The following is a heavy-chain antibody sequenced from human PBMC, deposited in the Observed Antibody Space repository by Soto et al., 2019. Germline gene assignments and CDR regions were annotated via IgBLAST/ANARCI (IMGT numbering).Heavy chain of an antibody. Sequence: GGSLRLSCAASGFTFSDYYMSWIRQAPGKGLEWVSYISSSGSTIYYADSVKGRFTISRDNAKNSLYLQMNSLRAEDTAVYYCARVDYDFWSGYFFDYWGQGTLVTVSS. CDR3: ARVDYDFWSGYFFDY. CDR2: ISSSGSTI. V-gene: IGHV3-11*01. D-gene: IGHD3-3*01. J-gene: IGHJ4*02. CDR1: GFTFSDYY.